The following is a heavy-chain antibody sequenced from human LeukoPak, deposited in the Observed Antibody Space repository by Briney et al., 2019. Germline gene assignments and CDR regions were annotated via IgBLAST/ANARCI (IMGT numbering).Heavy chain of an antibody. V-gene: IGHV3-48*01. CDR3: ARVLYYYYMDV. J-gene: IGHJ6*03. Sequence: GGSLRLSCAGSGFTFSSYSMDWVRQAPGKGLEWVSYISSSSSTIYYADTVKGRFTISRDNAKNSLYLQMNSLRAEDTALYYCARVLYYYYMDVWGKGTTVTVSS. CDR2: ISSSSSTI. CDR1: GFTFSSYS.